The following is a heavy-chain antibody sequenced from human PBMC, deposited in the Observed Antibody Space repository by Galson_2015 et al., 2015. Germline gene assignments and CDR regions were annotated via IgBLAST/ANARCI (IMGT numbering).Heavy chain of an antibody. CDR1: GYNFATYW. Sequence: QSGAEVKKPGESLKISCEGSGYNFATYWIGWVRQMPGKGLEWMGIIYPADSDTRYSPSFQGQVTISADKSISTAYMQWSSLKASAPAPSSRPRPRGADTLRFHSSRMGTLVTVSS. CDR3: PRPRGADTLRFHS. CDR2: IYPADSDT. J-gene: IGHJ5*01. D-gene: IGHD5-18*01. V-gene: IGHV5-51*01.